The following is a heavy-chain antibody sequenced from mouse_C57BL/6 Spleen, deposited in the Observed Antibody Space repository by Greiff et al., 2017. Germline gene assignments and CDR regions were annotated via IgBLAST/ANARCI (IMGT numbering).Heavy chain of an antibody. Sequence: EVQLQQSGPVLVKPGASVKMSCKASGYTFTDYYMNWVKQSHGKSLEWIGVINPYNGGTSYNQKFKGKATLTVDKSSSTAYMELNSLTSEDSAVYYGARSDGTGSYWYFDVWGTGTTVTVSS. CDR2: INPYNGGT. J-gene: IGHJ1*03. CDR3: ARSDGTGSYWYFDV. CDR1: GYTFTDYY. D-gene: IGHD4-1*01. V-gene: IGHV1-19*01.